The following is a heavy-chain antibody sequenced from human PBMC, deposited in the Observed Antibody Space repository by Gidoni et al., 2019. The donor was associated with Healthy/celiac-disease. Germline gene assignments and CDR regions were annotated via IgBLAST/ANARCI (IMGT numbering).Heavy chain of an antibody. CDR1: GFTFSSYS. D-gene: IGHD6-13*01. V-gene: IGHV3-21*01. Sequence: EVQLVESGGGLVKPGGSLRLSCAASGFTFSSYSMNWVRQAPGKGLEWVSSISSRSSYIYYADSVKGRFTISRDNAKNSLYLQMNSLRAEDTAVYYCARDRGIAALWGQGTLVTVSS. CDR2: ISSRSSYI. J-gene: IGHJ4*02. CDR3: ARDRGIAAL.